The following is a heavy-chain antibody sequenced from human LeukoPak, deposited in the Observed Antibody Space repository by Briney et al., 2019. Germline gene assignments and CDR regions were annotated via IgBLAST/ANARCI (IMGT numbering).Heavy chain of an antibody. CDR3: AREGVRAYCGGDCYSD. V-gene: IGHV5-51*01. J-gene: IGHJ4*02. Sequence: GESLKISCKGSGYSFTSYWIGWVRQMPGKGLEWLGIIYPGDSDTRYSPSFQGQVTISADKSISTAYLQWSSLKASDTAMYYCAREGVRAYCGGDCYSDWGQGTLVTVSS. CDR2: IYPGDSDT. D-gene: IGHD2-21*02. CDR1: GYSFTSYW.